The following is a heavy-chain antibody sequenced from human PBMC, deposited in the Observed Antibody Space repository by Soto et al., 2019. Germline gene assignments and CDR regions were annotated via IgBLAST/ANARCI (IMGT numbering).Heavy chain of an antibody. CDR3: ARGRLRLRGVTKIGQKHYGMDV. J-gene: IGHJ6*02. CDR2: INHSGST. D-gene: IGHD3-10*01. V-gene: IGHV4-34*01. CDR1: GESFSGYY. Sequence: PSETLSLTCAVYGESFSGYYWSWIRQPPGKGLEWIGEINHSGSTNYNPSLKSRVTILVDTSKNQFSLNLSSVTAADTAVCYCARGRLRLRGVTKIGQKHYGMDVWGQGTTVTVSS.